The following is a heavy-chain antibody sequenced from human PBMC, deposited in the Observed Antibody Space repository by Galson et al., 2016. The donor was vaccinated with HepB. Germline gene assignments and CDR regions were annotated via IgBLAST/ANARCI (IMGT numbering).Heavy chain of an antibody. V-gene: IGHV2-5*02. Sequence: PALVKPTQTLTLTCTFSGFSLSTSGVGVGWIRQPPGKALEWLALIYWDGDKHYSPSLRSRLTITKDTSENQVVLTMTNMDPVDTGTYYSAHTHMDVWGQGTTVTVSS. J-gene: IGHJ6*02. CDR3: AHTHMDV. CDR2: IYWDGDK. CDR1: GFSLSTSGVG.